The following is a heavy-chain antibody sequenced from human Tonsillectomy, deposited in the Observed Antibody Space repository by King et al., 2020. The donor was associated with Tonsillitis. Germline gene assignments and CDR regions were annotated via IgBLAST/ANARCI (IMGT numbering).Heavy chain of an antibody. CDR2: IYPGDSDT. V-gene: IGHV5-51*03. CDR3: ARSREGESYCGGDCHNWFDP. J-gene: IGHJ5*02. D-gene: IGHD2-21*02. CDR1: GYSFTSYW. Sequence: VQLVESGAEVKKPGESLKISCKGSGYSFTSYWIGWVRQMPGKGLEWMGIIYPGDSDTRYSPSFQGQVTISADKSISTAYLQWSSLKASDTAMYYCARSREGESYCGGDCHNWFDPWGQGTLVTVSS.